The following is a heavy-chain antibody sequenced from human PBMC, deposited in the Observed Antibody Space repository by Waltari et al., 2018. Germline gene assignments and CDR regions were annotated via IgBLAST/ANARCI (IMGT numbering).Heavy chain of an antibody. CDR3: ATSRHSSGRWYFDY. D-gene: IGHD3-10*01. CDR2: IIPILGIA. Sequence: QVQLVQSGAEVKKPGSSVKVSCKASGGTFSSYAISWVRQAPGQGLEWMGGIIPILGIANYAQKFQGRVTITADESTSTAYMGLSSLRSEDTAVYYCATSRHSSGRWYFDYWGQGTLVTVSS. CDR1: GGTFSSYA. V-gene: IGHV1-69*04. J-gene: IGHJ4*02.